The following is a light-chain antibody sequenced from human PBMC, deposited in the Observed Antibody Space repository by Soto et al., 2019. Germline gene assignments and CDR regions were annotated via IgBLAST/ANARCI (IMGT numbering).Light chain of an antibody. CDR1: PSVTNY. Sequence: EHVWTQSPATLSLYPKRGATLSRLASPSVTNYLAWYQQKPGQAPRLVIYGAFNRATGIPARFSGSGSGTDFTLTISSLEPADYPVYYCQQRNIWPPVTVGQGTRLEIK. CDR2: GAF. J-gene: IGKJ5*01. CDR3: QQRNIWPPVT. V-gene: IGKV3-11*01.